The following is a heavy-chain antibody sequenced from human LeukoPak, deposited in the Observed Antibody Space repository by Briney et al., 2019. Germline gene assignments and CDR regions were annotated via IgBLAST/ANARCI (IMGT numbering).Heavy chain of an antibody. CDR2: ISSSSSYI. CDR1: GFTFSSYS. D-gene: IGHD3-9*01. V-gene: IGHV3-21*01. J-gene: IGHJ4*02. Sequence: PGGSLRLSCAASGFTFSSYSMNWVRQAPGKGLEWVSSISSSSSYIYYADSVKGRFTISRDNAKNSLYLQMNSLRAEDTAVYYCARFRNEILTGYYIHFDYWGQGTLVTVSS. CDR3: ARFRNEILTGYYIHFDY.